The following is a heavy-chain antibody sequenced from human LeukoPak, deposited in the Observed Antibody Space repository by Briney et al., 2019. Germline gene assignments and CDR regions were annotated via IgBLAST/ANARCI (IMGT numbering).Heavy chain of an antibody. CDR2: ISSSGSGGNT. V-gene: IGHV3-23*01. CDR1: GFSFSDSV. CDR3: AKDRTVGASYWYFDL. D-gene: IGHD1-26*01. Sequence: PGGSLRLSCVASGFSFSDSVIHWVRQAPGKGLEWVSGISSSGSGGNTYYADFVKGRFTISRDSSKNTLFLQMNTLRAEDTAIYYCAKDRTVGASYWYFDLWGRGTLVTVSS. J-gene: IGHJ2*01.